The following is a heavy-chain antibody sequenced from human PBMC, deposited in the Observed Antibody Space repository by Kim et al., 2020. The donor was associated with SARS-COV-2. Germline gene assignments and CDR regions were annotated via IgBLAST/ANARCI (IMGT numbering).Heavy chain of an antibody. CDR2: INQDGSEI. CDR3: ARVDPPGWELPFW. V-gene: IGHV3-7*01. J-gene: IGHJ4*02. D-gene: IGHD3-3*01. Sequence: GGSLRLSCAASGFTFSSHYMTWVRQAPGKGLEWVVNINQDGSEIFYADSVKGRFTISRDNTKNSLYLQMNSLRAEDTAVYYCARVDPPGWELPFWGGQGTLVTVSS. CDR1: GFTFSSHY.